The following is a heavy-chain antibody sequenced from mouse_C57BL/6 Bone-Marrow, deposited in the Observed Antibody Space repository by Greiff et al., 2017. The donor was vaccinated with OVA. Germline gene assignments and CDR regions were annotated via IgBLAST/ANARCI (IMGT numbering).Heavy chain of an antibody. D-gene: IGHD2-3*01. CDR1: GYTFTSYG. CDR3: ARRRWLLRFYAMDY. J-gene: IGHJ4*01. V-gene: IGHV1-81*01. CDR2: IYPRSGNT. Sequence: QVQLQQSGAELARPGASVKLSCKASGYTFTSYGISWVKQRTGQGLEWIGEIYPRSGNTYYNEKFKGKATLTADKSSSTAYMELRSLTSEDSAVYFCARRRWLLRFYAMDYWGQGTSVTVSS.